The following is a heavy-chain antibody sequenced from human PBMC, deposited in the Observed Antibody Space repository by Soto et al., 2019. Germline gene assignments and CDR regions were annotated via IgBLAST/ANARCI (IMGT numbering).Heavy chain of an antibody. V-gene: IGHV3-74*01. J-gene: IGHJ4*02. Sequence: EVQLVESGGDLVQRGGSLRLSCAASGFPFSSYWMHWVRHTPGKGLDWVARISGDGVTTYYADSVTGRFTVSRDNAKNPLSLEISGLGAEDKAVYYCAREYYGLLTGYYTDYWGQGTLVSVSS. CDR3: AREYYGLLTGYYTDY. D-gene: IGHD3-9*01. CDR1: GFPFSSYW. CDR2: ISGDGVTT.